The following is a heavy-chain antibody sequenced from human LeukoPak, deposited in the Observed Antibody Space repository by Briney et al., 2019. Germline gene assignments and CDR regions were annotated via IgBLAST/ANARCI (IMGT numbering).Heavy chain of an antibody. CDR3: TREFYGSDN. Sequence: KPSETLSLTCAVYGGSFSGYYWSWIRQPPGKGLEWIGEINHSGSTNYNPSLKSRVTISVDTSKNQFSQKLTSVTAADTAVYYCTREFYGSDNWGQGTLVTVSS. D-gene: IGHD3-10*01. CDR1: GGSFSGYY. V-gene: IGHV4-34*01. J-gene: IGHJ4*02. CDR2: INHSGST.